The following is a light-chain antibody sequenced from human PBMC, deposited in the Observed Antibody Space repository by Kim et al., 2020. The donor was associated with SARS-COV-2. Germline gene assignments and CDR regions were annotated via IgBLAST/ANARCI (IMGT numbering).Light chain of an antibody. Sequence: IQLTQSPSSLSASVGDRVTITCRASQGISSYLAWYQQKPGKAPKLLIYGASTLQSGVSSRFSGSGSGTDFPLTISSLQPEDSATYYCQQLDSYPLTFGGGTKLEI. J-gene: IGKJ4*01. CDR2: GAS. CDR3: QQLDSYPLT. CDR1: QGISSY. V-gene: IGKV1-9*01.